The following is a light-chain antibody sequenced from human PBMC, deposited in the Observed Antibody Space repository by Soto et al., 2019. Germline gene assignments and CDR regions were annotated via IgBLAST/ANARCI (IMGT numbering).Light chain of an antibody. CDR2: KDS. Sequence: SYELTQPPSVSVSPGQTARITCPGDALPKQYAYWYQQKPGQAPVPVIYKDSQRPSGIPERFSGSSSGTTVTLTISGVQAEDEADYYCQSADSSGTFYVFGTGTKVTVL. J-gene: IGLJ1*01. CDR1: ALPKQY. V-gene: IGLV3-25*02. CDR3: QSADSSGTFYV.